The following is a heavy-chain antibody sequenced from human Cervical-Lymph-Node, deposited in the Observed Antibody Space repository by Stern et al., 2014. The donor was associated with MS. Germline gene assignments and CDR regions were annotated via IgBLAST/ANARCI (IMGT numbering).Heavy chain of an antibody. CDR2: LSGGSTHI. CDR1: GFTFTTYD. CDR3: ARVSPPLRKYGLDV. Sequence: EVHLVESGGGLVKPGGSLRLSCEASGFTFTTYDMNWVRQAPGKGLEWVSSLSGGSTHIYYADSVKGRFTISRDNAKNSLYLQMNTLRAEDTAVYYCARVSPPLRKYGLDVWGQGTTVTVSS. V-gene: IGHV3-21*01. J-gene: IGHJ6*02. D-gene: IGHD2-21*02.